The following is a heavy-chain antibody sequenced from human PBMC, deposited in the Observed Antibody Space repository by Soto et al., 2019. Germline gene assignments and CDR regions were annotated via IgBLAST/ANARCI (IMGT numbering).Heavy chain of an antibody. D-gene: IGHD3-16*01. J-gene: IGHJ4*02. CDR2: SSGTGGST. CDR1: GFTFSSYA. Sequence: GGSLRLSCTASGFTFSSYAMSWVRQTPGKGLEWVSTSSGTGGSTFYADSVKGRFTISRDNSRNTLYLQMNSLRAEDTAVYSCAKHFGNTLYTFDHWGQGTLVTVSS. CDR3: AKHFGNTLYTFDH. V-gene: IGHV3-23*01.